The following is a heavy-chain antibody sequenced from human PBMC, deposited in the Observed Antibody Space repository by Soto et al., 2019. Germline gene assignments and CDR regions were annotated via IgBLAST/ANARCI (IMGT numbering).Heavy chain of an antibody. D-gene: IGHD6-19*01. CDR2: ISGYNGNT. Sequence: RASVKVSCKTSGYTFSNYGINWVRQAPGQGLEWMGWISGYNGNTNYARTVQGRVTMTTDTSTGTVYMELRSLKSDDTAIYYCSRFIMVGGWFDPNYYHGMDVWGQGTTVTVSS. V-gene: IGHV1-18*01. CDR3: SRFIMVGGWFDPNYYHGMDV. CDR1: GYTFSNYG. J-gene: IGHJ6*02.